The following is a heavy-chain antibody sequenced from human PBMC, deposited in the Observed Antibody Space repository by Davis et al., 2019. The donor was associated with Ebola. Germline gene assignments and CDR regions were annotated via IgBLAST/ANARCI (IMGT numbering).Heavy chain of an antibody. CDR2: IIPILGIA. J-gene: IGHJ4*02. CDR3: ARDGPYSSSWYFDY. D-gene: IGHD6-13*01. V-gene: IGHV1-69*04. Sequence: SVKVSCKASGGTFSSYAISWVRQAPGQGLEWMGRIIPILGIANYAQKFQGRVTITADKSTSTAYMELSSLRSEDTAVYYCARDGPYSSSWYFDYWGQGTLVTVSS. CDR1: GGTFSSYA.